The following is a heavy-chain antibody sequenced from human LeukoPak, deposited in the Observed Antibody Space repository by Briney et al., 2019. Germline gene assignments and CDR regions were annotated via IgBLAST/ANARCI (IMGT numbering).Heavy chain of an antibody. J-gene: IGHJ4*02. CDR2: ISGSGGST. CDR3: AKDSRLEY. Sequence: GGSLRLSCAASGFTFSRSTMSWVRQAPGKGLEWVSAISGSGGSTYYADSVKGRFTISRDNSKNTLHLQMNSLRAEDTAVYYCAKDSRLEYWGQGTLVTVSS. V-gene: IGHV3-23*01. D-gene: IGHD1-1*01. CDR1: GFTFSRST.